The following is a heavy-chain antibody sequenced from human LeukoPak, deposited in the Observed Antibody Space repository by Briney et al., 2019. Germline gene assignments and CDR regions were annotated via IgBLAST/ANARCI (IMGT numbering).Heavy chain of an antibody. CDR2: ISHSGRT. J-gene: IGHJ5*02. D-gene: IGHD5-24*01. Sequence: SETLSLTCTVSGGSISSGGYYWSWIRQFPGKGLEWIGYISHSGRTDYNPSLESRVTMSIDTSKNQFSLRLTSVTAADTAVYYCARDDSDGRGRGGGFDPWGQGTLVTVSS. CDR1: GGSISSGGYY. V-gene: IGHV4-31*03. CDR3: ARDDSDGRGRGGGFDP.